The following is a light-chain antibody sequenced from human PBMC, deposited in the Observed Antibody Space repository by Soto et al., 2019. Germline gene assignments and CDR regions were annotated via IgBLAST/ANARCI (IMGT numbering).Light chain of an antibody. CDR3: HPRRNWPPLT. V-gene: IGKV3-11*01. CDR2: DAS. CDR1: QSVSSY. Sequence: EIVLTQSPATLSLSPGERATLSCRASQSVSSYLAWYQQKPGQAPRLLIYDASNRATGIPARFSGSGSGTHFPLTISSLEPEDFPISYCHPRRNWPPLTFGGGPKVQLK. J-gene: IGKJ4*01.